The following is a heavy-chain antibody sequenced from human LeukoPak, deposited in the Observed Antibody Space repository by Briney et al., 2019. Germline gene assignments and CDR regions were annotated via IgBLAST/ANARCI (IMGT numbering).Heavy chain of an antibody. V-gene: IGHV3-7*01. D-gene: IGHD1-26*01. CDR1: GFTFSSYW. Sequence: PGGSLRLSCAASGFTFSSYWMSWVRQAPGKGLEWVANIKQDGSEKYYVDPVKGRFTISRDNAKNSPYLQMNSLRAEDTALYYCAREVGAVPGDDYWGQGTLVTVSS. CDR2: IKQDGSEK. J-gene: IGHJ4*02. CDR3: AREVGAVPGDDY.